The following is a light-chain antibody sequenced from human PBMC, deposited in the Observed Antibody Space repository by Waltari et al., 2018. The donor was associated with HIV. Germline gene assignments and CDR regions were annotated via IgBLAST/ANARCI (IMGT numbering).Light chain of an antibody. CDR3: SSFTSDATVL. CDR1: RSDVGGYNS. J-gene: IGLJ2*01. CDR2: QFN. Sequence: QSALTQPASVSGSPGQAVNISCTGTRSDVGGYNSVSWYQQHPGKVPKFWIFQFNKRASGGSSRFSGSKAGNTATLTISGLQAEDEADYYCSSFTSDATVLFGGGTKLTV. V-gene: IGLV2-14*03.